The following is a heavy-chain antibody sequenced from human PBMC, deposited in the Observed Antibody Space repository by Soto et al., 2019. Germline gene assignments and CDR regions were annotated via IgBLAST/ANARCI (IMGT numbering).Heavy chain of an antibody. Sequence: EVQLVESGGGLVKPGGSVRRSCAASGFTFSNAWMSWVRQAPGKGLEWVGRIKSKSAGGTTEYDAPVKDRFTISRDDSNNTLYLQMNSLKIEDTAVYYCARGHRSSGKIFDSWGHGTLVTVSS. CDR3: ARGHRSSGKIFDS. D-gene: IGHD3-22*01. J-gene: IGHJ4*01. V-gene: IGHV3-15*01. CDR2: IKSKSAGGTT. CDR1: GFTFSNAW.